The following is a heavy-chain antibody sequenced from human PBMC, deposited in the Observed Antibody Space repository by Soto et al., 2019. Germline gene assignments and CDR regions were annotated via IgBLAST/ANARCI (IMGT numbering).Heavy chain of an antibody. V-gene: IGHV1-18*01. CDR1: GYSFTNYG. CDR2: ISVYNGNT. CDR3: ARDGSGDDVFDI. Sequence: ASVKVSCKASGYSFTNYGISWVRQAPGQGLEWMGWISVYNGNTNFAQKLQGRVTMTTDTSTSTAYMELRSLRSDDTAVYYCARDGSGDDVFDIGGKGTRVPVSS. J-gene: IGHJ3*02. D-gene: IGHD3-3*01.